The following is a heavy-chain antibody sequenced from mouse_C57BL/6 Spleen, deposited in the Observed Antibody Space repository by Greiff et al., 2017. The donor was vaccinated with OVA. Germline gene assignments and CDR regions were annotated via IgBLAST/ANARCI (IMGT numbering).Heavy chain of an antibody. CDR3: ASVNYYGSSYGYFDV. CDR2: IDPSDSET. CDR1: GYTFTSYW. D-gene: IGHD1-1*01. V-gene: IGHV1-52*01. J-gene: IGHJ1*03. Sequence: VKLQQPGAELVRPGSSVKLSCKASGYTFTSYWMHWVKQRPIQGLEWIGNIDPSDSETHYNQKFKDKATLTVDKSSSTAYMQLSSLTSEDSAVYYCASVNYYGSSYGYFDVWGTGTTVTVSS.